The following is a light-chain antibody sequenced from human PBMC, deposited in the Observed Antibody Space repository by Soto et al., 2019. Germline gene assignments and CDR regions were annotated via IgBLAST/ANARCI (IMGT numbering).Light chain of an antibody. CDR3: QQYGSSPLT. CDR1: QSVSSSY. Sequence: EIGLTQSPGTLSLSPGERATLSCRASQSVSSSYLAWYQQKPGQAPRLLIYGASSRATGIPDRFSGSGSGTDFTLTISPLEPEDLAVYYCQQYGSSPLTFGPGTKVYI. V-gene: IGKV3-20*01. CDR2: GAS. J-gene: IGKJ3*01.